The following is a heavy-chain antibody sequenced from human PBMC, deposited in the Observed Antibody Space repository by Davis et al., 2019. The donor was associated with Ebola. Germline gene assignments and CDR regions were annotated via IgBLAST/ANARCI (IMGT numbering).Heavy chain of an antibody. CDR1: GFTFSSYP. D-gene: IGHD1-26*01. J-gene: IGHJ4*02. CDR2: ISANGLIT. Sequence: GESLKISCAASGFTFSSYPMAWVRQAPGQGLEWVSTISANGLITHYADSVKGRFTMSRDNSKNTLYLQMNSLSAGDTAKYYCAVRVGAKGGWGQGTLVTVSS. V-gene: IGHV3-23*01. CDR3: AVRVGAKGG.